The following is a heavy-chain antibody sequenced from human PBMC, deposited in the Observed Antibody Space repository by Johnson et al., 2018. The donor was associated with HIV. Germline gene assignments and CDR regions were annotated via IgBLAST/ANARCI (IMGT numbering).Heavy chain of an antibody. J-gene: IGHJ3*02. V-gene: IGHV3-13*01. D-gene: IGHD3-16*02. Sequence: VQLVESGGGLVQPGRSLRLSCAASGFTFDDYAMHWVRQAPGKGLEWVSAIGTAGDTYYPGSVKGRFTISRENAKNSLYLQMNSLRAGDTAVYYCARARVITFGGVIVRVGAFDIWGQGTMVTVSS. CDR2: IGTAGDT. CDR1: GFTFDDYA. CDR3: ARARVITFGGVIVRVGAFDI.